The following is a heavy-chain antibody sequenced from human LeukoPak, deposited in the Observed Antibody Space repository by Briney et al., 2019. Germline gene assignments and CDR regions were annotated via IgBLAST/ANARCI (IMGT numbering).Heavy chain of an antibody. Sequence: GGSLRLSCSASGLTFSRYAMHWVRQAPGKGLEYVSAISNNGGSTYYADSVKGRFTISRDNSKNTLYLQMSSLRAEDTAVYYCVKDLDNHYYQTLFDYWGQGTLVTVSS. CDR2: ISNNGGST. J-gene: IGHJ4*02. CDR3: VKDLDNHYYQTLFDY. V-gene: IGHV3-64D*06. CDR1: GLTFSRYA. D-gene: IGHD1-14*01.